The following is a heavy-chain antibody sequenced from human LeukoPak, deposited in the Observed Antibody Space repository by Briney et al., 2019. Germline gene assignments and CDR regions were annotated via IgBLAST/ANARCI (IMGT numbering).Heavy chain of an antibody. D-gene: IGHD3-3*01. CDR1: GGSISSSSYY. J-gene: IGHJ4*02. Sequence: SETLSLTCTVSGGSISSSSYYWGWIRQPPGKGLEWIGSIYYSGSTHYNPSLKSRVTISVDASKNQFSLKLSSVTAADTAVYYCATDYDFWSGYHNYWGQGTLVTVSS. CDR2: IYYSGST. V-gene: IGHV4-39*01. CDR3: ATDYDFWSGYHNY.